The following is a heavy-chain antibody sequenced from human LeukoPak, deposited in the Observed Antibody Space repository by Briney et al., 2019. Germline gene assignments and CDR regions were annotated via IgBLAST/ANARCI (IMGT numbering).Heavy chain of an antibody. D-gene: IGHD3-9*01. J-gene: IGHJ5*02. V-gene: IGHV3-53*01. CDR3: AREHYDASTGYWLDP. CDR2: IYMANST. Sequence: GGSLRLSCVASGFTLSGNYMSWVRQAPGKGLECGSVIYMANSTYYADSVKGRFTISRDNSKNTLYLQMNSLRAEDTAVYYCAREHYDASTGYWLDPWGQGTLVTVSS. CDR1: GFTLSGNY.